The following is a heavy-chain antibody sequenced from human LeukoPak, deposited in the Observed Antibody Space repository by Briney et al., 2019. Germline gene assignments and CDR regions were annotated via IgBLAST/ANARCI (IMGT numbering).Heavy chain of an antibody. V-gene: IGHV1-24*01. D-gene: IGHD1-26*01. Sequence: ASVKVSCKVSGYTLTELSMHWVRRAPGKGLEWMGGFDPEDGETIYAQKFQGRVTKTEDTSTDTAYMELSSLRSEDTAVYYCATESPLVGATPFDYWGQGTLVTVSS. CDR2: FDPEDGET. CDR3: ATESPLVGATPFDY. J-gene: IGHJ4*02. CDR1: GYTLTELS.